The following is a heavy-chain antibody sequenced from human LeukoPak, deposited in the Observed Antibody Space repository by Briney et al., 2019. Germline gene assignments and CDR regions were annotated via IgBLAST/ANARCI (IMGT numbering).Heavy chain of an antibody. J-gene: IGHJ4*02. V-gene: IGHV4-34*01. CDR3: AREVIAAATHIDY. CDR1: GGSISSYY. CDR2: INHSGST. Sequence: SETLSLTCTVSGGSISSYYWSWIRQPPGKGLEWIGEINHSGSTNYNPSLKSRVTISVDTSKNQFSLKLSSVTAADTAVYYCAREVIAAATHIDYWGQGTLVTVSS. D-gene: IGHD6-13*01.